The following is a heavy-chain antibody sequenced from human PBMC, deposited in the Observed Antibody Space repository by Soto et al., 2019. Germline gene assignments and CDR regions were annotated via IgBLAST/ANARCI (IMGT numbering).Heavy chain of an antibody. CDR2: IYYSGST. CDR1: GGSISSSSYY. CDR3: ARQGRGSSSWLNWFDP. V-gene: IGHV4-39*01. Sequence: SETLSLTCTVSGGSISSSSYYWGWIRQPPGKGLEWIGSIYYSGSTYYNPSLKSRVTISVDTSKNQFSLKLSSVTAADTAVYYCARQGRGSSSWLNWFDPWGQGNLVTVSS. D-gene: IGHD6-13*01. J-gene: IGHJ5*02.